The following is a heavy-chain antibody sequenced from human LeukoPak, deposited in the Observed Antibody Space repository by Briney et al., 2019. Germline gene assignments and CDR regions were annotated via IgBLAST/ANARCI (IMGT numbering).Heavy chain of an antibody. D-gene: IGHD2-2*01. CDR3: ARHRSIQTGYCSSTSCYEYYYYYMDV. CDR2: IYTSGST. V-gene: IGHV4-4*07. CDR1: GGSISSYY. Sequence: SETLSLTCTVSGGSISSYYWSWIRQPAGKGLEWIGRIYTSGSTNYNPSLKSRVTMSVDTSKNQFSLKLSSVTAADTAVYYCARHRSIQTGYCSSTSCYEYYYYYMDVWGKGTTVTISS. J-gene: IGHJ6*03.